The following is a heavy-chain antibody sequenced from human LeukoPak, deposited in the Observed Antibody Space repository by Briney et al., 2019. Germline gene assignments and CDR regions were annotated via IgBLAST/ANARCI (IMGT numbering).Heavy chain of an antibody. CDR1: GGSITSYY. J-gene: IGHJ4*02. Sequence: PSETLSLTCTVSGGSITSYYWSWIRQAPGKGLEWIGYIHYGGSTNYNPSLKNRVTISVGTSENQLSLKLTSVTTADTAVYYCASADVYNLPFEDWGQGTLVTVSS. CDR3: ASADVYNLPFED. V-gene: IGHV4-59*01. D-gene: IGHD5-24*01. CDR2: IHYGGST.